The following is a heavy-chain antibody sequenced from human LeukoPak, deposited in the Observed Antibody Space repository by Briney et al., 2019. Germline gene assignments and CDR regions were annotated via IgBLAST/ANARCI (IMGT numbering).Heavy chain of an antibody. CDR1: GFTFSSYG. Sequence: PGGSLRLSCAASGFTFSSYGMHWVRQAPGKGLEWVAVISYDGSNKYYADSVKGRFTISRDNSKNTLCLQMNSLRAEDTAVYYCAKDRSGSYLDYWGQGTLVTVSS. D-gene: IGHD1-26*01. V-gene: IGHV3-30*18. CDR3: AKDRSGSYLDY. J-gene: IGHJ4*02. CDR2: ISYDGSNK.